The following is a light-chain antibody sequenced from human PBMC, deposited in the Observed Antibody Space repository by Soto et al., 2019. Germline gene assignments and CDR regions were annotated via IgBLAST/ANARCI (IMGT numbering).Light chain of an antibody. V-gene: IGKV3-15*01. CDR2: GAS. CDR1: QSVSSN. CDR3: QHYDNWPPLT. J-gene: IGKJ4*01. Sequence: EIVMTQSPATLSVSPGERATLSCRASQSVSSNLAWYQQKPGQAPRLLIYGASTRATGIPARFSGSGSGTEFTLTISSLHSEDFAVYYCQHYDNWPPLTFGGGTKVEIK.